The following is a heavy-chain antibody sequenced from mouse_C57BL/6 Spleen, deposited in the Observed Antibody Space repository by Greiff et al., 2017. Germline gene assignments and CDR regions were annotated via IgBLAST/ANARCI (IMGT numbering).Heavy chain of an antibody. D-gene: IGHD1-1*01. CDR3: ARIYYYGSSGAMDY. Sequence: EVQLQQSGPELVKPGASVKISCKASGYTFTDYYMNWVKQSHGKSLEWIGDINPNNGGTSYNQKFKGKATLTVDKSSSTAYMELRSLTSEDSAVYYCARIYYYGSSGAMDYWGQGTSVTVSS. CDR1: GYTFTDYY. J-gene: IGHJ4*01. V-gene: IGHV1-26*01. CDR2: INPNNGGT.